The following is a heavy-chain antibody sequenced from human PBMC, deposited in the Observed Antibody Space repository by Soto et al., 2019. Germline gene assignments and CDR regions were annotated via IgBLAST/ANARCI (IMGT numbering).Heavy chain of an antibody. CDR3: ARLDCSGGSCYPEGYYYYMDV. CDR2: IYPGDSGT. Sequence: PGESLKISCKGSGYSFTSYWIGWVRQMPGKGLEWMGIIYPGDSGTRYSPSFQGQVTISADKSISTAYLQWSSLKASDTAMYYCARLDCSGGSCYPEGYYYYMDVWGKGTTVTVSS. V-gene: IGHV5-51*01. CDR1: GYSFTSYW. J-gene: IGHJ6*03. D-gene: IGHD2-15*01.